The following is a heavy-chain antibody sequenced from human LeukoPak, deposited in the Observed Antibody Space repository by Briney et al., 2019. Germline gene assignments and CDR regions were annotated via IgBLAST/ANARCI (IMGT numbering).Heavy chain of an antibody. J-gene: IGHJ4*02. V-gene: IGHV1-24*01. CDR1: GYTLTELS. CDR3: ATVPVPLYSGYDPYYFDY. CDR2: FNPEDGET. Sequence: ASVKVSCKVSGYTLTELSMHWVRQAPGKGLEWMGGFNPEDGETIYAQKFKGRVTMTEDTSTDTAYMELSSLRSEDTAVYYCATVPVPLYSGYDPYYFDYWGQGTLVTVSS. D-gene: IGHD5-12*01.